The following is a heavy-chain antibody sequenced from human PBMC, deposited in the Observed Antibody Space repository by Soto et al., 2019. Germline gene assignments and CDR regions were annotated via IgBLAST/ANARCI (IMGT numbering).Heavy chain of an antibody. CDR2: IKGEANAA. D-gene: IGHD3-10*01. CDR3: AREDGENRGSDALDL. CDR1: GFTFSDNW. J-gene: IGHJ3*01. Sequence: EVQLVESGGTLVQPGGSLRLSCVASGFTFSDNWMHWVRQTPGKGLVWVSRIKGEANAARYAESVKGRFTISRDNSKNTLFLQMNSLRAEDTALHYCAREDGENRGSDALDLWGRGTMVTVSS. V-gene: IGHV3-74*01.